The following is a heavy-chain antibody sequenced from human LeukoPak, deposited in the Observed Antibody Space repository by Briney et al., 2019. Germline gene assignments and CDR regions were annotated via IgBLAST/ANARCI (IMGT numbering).Heavy chain of an antibody. CDR3: ARGLHDSSGYSYDY. V-gene: IGHV4-34*01. D-gene: IGHD3-22*01. CDR2: INHSGST. CDR1: GGSIRSAANS. Sequence: KTSETLSLTCTVSGGSIRSAANSWCWIRQPPGKGLEWIGEINHSGSTNYNPSLKSRVTISVDTSKNQFSLKLSSVTAADTAVYYCARGLHDSSGYSYDYWGQGTLVTVSS. J-gene: IGHJ4*02.